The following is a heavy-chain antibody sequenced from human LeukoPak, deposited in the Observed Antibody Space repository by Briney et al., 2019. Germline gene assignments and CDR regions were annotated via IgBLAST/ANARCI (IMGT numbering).Heavy chain of an antibody. V-gene: IGHV3-20*04. Sequence: PGGSLRLSCAASGFTFSSYWMHWVRQVPGKGLVWVSGINWNGGSTGYADSVKGRFTISRDNAKNSLYLQMNSLRAEDTALYYCARAYGGSYSESDYWGQGTLVTVSS. D-gene: IGHD1-26*01. CDR3: ARAYGGSYSESDY. J-gene: IGHJ4*02. CDR2: INWNGGST. CDR1: GFTFSSYW.